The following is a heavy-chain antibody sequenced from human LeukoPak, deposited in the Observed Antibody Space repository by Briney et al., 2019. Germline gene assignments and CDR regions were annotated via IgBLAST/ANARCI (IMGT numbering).Heavy chain of an antibody. CDR1: GYTFTSYG. D-gene: IGHD3-3*01. CDR2: ISAYNGNT. Sequence: GASVKVSCKASGYTFTSYGISWVRQAPGQGLEWMGWISAYNGNTNYAQKLQGRVTMTTDTSTSTAYMELRSLSSEDTAVYYCAREAITIVGVVRTQTTYGPHRFDPWGQGTLVTVPS. CDR3: AREAITIVGVVRTQTTYGPHRFDP. V-gene: IGHV1-18*01. J-gene: IGHJ5*02.